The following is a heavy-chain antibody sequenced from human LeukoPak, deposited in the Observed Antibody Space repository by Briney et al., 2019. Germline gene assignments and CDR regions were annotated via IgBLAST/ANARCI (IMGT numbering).Heavy chain of an antibody. Sequence: PSETLSLTCTVSGGSISSYYWSWIRQPAGKGLEWIGRIYTSGSTNYNPSLKSRVTMSVDTSKNQFSLKPSSVTAADTAVYYCARERETWIPGDPPPMDVWGKGTTVTVSS. J-gene: IGHJ6*03. D-gene: IGHD5-18*01. V-gene: IGHV4-4*07. CDR2: IYTSGST. CDR3: ARERETWIPGDPPPMDV. CDR1: GGSISSYY.